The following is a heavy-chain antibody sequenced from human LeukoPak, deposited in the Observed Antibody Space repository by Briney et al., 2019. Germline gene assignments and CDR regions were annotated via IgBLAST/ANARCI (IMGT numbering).Heavy chain of an antibody. CDR1: GFTFSSYS. V-gene: IGHV3-53*01. CDR2: IYSGGST. CDR3: AKDLRKYSSFESADAFDI. D-gene: IGHD6-6*01. Sequence: GGSLRLSCVASGFTFSSYSMNWVRQAPGKGLEWVSLIYSGGSTYYADSVKGGFTISRDNSKNTLYLQMNSLRAEDTALYYCAKDLRKYSSFESADAFDIWGQGTMVTVSS. J-gene: IGHJ3*02.